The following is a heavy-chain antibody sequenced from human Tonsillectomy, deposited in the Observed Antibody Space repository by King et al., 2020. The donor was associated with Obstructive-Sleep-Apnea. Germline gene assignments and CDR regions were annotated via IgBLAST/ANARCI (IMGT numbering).Heavy chain of an antibody. Sequence: VQLVESGGGLVKPGGSLRLSCVASGFTFSTYNMNWVRQAPGKGLEWVSSISSDSLYIYYADSVKGRFTISRDNAKNSLYLQMNSLRAEDTAVYYCAGGSGSCWFSAEYFHYWGQGTLVTVSS. V-gene: IGHV3-21*01. CDR3: AGGSGSCWFSAEYFHY. CDR2: ISSDSLYI. J-gene: IGHJ1*01. CDR1: GFTFSTYN. D-gene: IGHD2-15*01.